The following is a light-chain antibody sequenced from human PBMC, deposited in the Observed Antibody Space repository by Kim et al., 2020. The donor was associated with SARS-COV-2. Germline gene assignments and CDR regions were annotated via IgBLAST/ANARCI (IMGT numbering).Light chain of an antibody. CDR2: RNN. CDR3: SAWDTNLSAWV. Sequence: QAGLTQPPSVSKGLRQTATLTCTGNSNNVGYQGATWLQQHQGHPPKPLFDRNNNRPSGISERFSASRSGNTASLTITGLQPEDEADYFCSAWDTNLSAWVFGGGTQLTVL. V-gene: IGLV10-54*04. J-gene: IGLJ3*02. CDR1: SNNVGYQG.